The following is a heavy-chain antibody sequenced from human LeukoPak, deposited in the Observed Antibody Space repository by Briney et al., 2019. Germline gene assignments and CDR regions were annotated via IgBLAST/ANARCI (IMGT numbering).Heavy chain of an antibody. Sequence: GASVKVSCKASGYTFTSYDINWVRQATGQGLEWMGWMNPNSGNTGYAQKFQGRVTITRNTSISTAYMELSSLRAEDTPVYYCARYSSWDFDYWGQGTLVTVSS. V-gene: IGHV1-8*03. J-gene: IGHJ4*02. CDR2: MNPNSGNT. CDR1: GYTFTSYD. CDR3: ARYSSWDFDY. D-gene: IGHD6-13*01.